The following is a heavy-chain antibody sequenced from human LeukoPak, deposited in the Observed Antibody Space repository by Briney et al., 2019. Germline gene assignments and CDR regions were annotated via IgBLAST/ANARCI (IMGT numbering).Heavy chain of an antibody. CDR2: IYYSGST. V-gene: IGHV4-39*07. CDR1: GGSISSSSYY. Sequence: SSETLSLTCTVSGGSISSSSYYWGWIRQPPGKGLEWIGSIYYSGSTYYNSSLKSRVTISVDTSKNQVSLRLHSVTTADTAIYYCARNTLDLDPWGQGTLVTVSS. CDR3: ARNTLDLDP. J-gene: IGHJ5*02.